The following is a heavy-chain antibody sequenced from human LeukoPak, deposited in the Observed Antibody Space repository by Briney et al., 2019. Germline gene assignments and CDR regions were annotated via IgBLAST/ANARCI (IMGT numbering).Heavy chain of an antibody. V-gene: IGHV3-74*01. Sequence: GGSPRLSCVASGFTLGNYWMHWVRQAPGKGLVWVSHINTDGSSTNYADSVKGRFTISRDNARNTLYLQMNSVRVEDTGVYYCARDLTHCSGGRCHTSPNDCWGQGTQVTVSS. D-gene: IGHD2-15*01. J-gene: IGHJ4*02. CDR1: GFTLGNYW. CDR3: ARDLTHCSGGRCHTSPNDC. CDR2: INTDGSST.